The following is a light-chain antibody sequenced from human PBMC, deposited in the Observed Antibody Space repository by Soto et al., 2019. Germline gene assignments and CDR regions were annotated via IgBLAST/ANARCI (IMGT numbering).Light chain of an antibody. CDR2: RAS. V-gene: IGKV1-5*03. CDR1: QSISSW. J-gene: IGKJ1*01. CDR3: QQYNTSSRT. Sequence: DIQMTQSPSILSASAGDRVTITCRASQSISSWLAWYQQKPGKAPNLLIYRASSLQSGVPSRFSGSGSGTEFTLTISSLQPDDFATYYCQQYNTSSRTFGQGTKVDIK.